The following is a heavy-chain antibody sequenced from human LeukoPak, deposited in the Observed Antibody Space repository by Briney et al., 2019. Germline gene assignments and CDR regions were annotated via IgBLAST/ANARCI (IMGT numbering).Heavy chain of an antibody. J-gene: IGHJ4*02. Sequence: SETLSLTCTVSGGSISSYYWSWIRQPPGKGLEWIGYIYYSGSTNYNPSLKSRVTISVDTSKNQFSLKLSSVTAADTAVHYCARGAGYFPYYFDYWGQGTLVTVSS. D-gene: IGHD5-18*01. CDR3: ARGAGYFPYYFDY. CDR2: IYYSGST. V-gene: IGHV4-59*01. CDR1: GGSISSYY.